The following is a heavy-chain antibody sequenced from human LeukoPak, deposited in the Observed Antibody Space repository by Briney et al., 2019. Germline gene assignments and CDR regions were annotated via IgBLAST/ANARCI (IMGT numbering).Heavy chain of an antibody. CDR3: TRDPPVSLDYYYHYMDV. J-gene: IGHJ6*03. CDR2: ISAYNGNT. V-gene: IGHV1-18*01. Sequence: ASVKVSCKASGYTFTGYGISWVRQAPGQGLEWMGWISAYNGNTNYPQKVQGRVTMTIDTSTSTAYMELRSLRSDDTAVYYCTRDPPVSLDYYYHYMDVWGEGTTVTVSS. CDR1: GYTFTGYG. D-gene: IGHD4-11*01.